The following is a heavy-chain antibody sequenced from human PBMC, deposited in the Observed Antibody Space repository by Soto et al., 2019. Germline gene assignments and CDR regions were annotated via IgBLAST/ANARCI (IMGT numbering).Heavy chain of an antibody. Sequence: SETLSLTCAVYGGSFSGYYWSWIRQPPGKGLEWIGEINHSGSTNYNPSLKSRVTISVDTSKNQFSLKLSSVTAADTAVYYCARAKLKGRRDSSWGTHFDYWGQGTLVTVSS. CDR2: INHSGST. CDR1: GGSFSGYY. V-gene: IGHV4-34*01. CDR3: ARAKLKGRRDSSWGTHFDY. J-gene: IGHJ4*02. D-gene: IGHD6-13*01.